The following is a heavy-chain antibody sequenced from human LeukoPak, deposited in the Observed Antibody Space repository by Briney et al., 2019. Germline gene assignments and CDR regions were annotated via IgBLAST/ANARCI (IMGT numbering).Heavy chain of an antibody. J-gene: IGHJ6*03. Sequence: PSETLSLTCTVSGGSISGYYWSWIRQPPGKGLEWIGYMYYSGSTNYNPSLKSRVTMSVDTSNNQISLKMTSLTAADTAVYYCARAPAGQPYYYMDVWGKGTTVTVSS. CDR3: ARAPAGQPYYYMDV. V-gene: IGHV4-59*01. CDR2: MYYSGST. CDR1: GGSISGYY. D-gene: IGHD2-2*01.